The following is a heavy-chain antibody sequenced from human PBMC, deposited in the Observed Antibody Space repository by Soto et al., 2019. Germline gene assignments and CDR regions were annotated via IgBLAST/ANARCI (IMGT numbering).Heavy chain of an antibody. Sequence: TGGALRLSCAASGFTFSSYGMHWGRQAPGKGLEWVAVISYDGSNKYYADSVKGRFTISRDNSKNTLYLQMNSLRAEDTAVYYCAKGHSLWFGELSSPLDYWGQGTLVTVSS. V-gene: IGHV3-30*18. J-gene: IGHJ4*02. D-gene: IGHD3-10*01. CDR3: AKGHSLWFGELSSPLDY. CDR1: GFTFSSYG. CDR2: ISYDGSNK.